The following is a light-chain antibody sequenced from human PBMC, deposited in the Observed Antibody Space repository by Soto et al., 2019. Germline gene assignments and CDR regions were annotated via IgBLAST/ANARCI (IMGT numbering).Light chain of an antibody. CDR2: GAS. J-gene: IGKJ2*01. Sequence: EIVLTQSPATLSVSAGGTVTLSCRASQSIRTNVAWYQQIPGQAPRLLVYGASSRATGIPDRFSGSGSGTDFTLTISRLEPEDFAVYYCQQYGSLRYTFGQGTKLEIK. CDR1: QSIRTN. V-gene: IGKV3-20*01. CDR3: QQYGSLRYT.